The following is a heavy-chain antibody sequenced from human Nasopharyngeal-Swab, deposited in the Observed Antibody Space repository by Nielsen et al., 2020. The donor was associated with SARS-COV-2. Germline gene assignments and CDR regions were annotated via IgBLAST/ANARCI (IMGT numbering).Heavy chain of an antibody. J-gene: IGHJ4*02. Sequence: PGKGLEWIGYIYYSGSTNYNPSLKSRVTISVDTSKNQFSLKLSSVTAADTAVYYCARGGRGIFGVITNFDYWGQGTLVTVSS. V-gene: IGHV4-59*13. CDR3: ARGGRGIFGVITNFDY. D-gene: IGHD3-3*01. CDR2: IYYSGST.